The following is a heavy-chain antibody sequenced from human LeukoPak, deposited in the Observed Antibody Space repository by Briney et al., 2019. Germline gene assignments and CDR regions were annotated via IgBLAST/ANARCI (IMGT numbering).Heavy chain of an antibody. CDR1: GFTFRNYW. J-gene: IGHJ4*02. CDR3: VSDSEGRSGGDS. CDR2: INRDGSRR. D-gene: IGHD1-26*01. Sequence: GGSLRLSCAASGFTFRNYWMHWLRQVPETGLEWFSRINRDGSRRDYADSVKGRFAISRDNTENMLYLQMNSLRADDTAVYYCVSDSEGRSGGDSWGQGTLVTVSS. V-gene: IGHV3-74*01.